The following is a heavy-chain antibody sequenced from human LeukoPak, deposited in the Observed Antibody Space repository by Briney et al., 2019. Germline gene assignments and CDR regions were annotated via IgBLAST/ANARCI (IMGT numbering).Heavy chain of an antibody. CDR1: GFTFDDYA. J-gene: IGHJ4*02. Sequence: GGSLRLSCAASGFTFDDYAMHWVRQAPGKGLEWVSGISWNSGSIGYADSVKGRFTISRDNAKNSLYLQMNSLRAEDTALYYCAKALAVAEMYYFDYWGQGTLVTVSS. D-gene: IGHD6-19*01. CDR3: AKALAVAEMYYFDY. CDR2: ISWNSGSI. V-gene: IGHV3-9*01.